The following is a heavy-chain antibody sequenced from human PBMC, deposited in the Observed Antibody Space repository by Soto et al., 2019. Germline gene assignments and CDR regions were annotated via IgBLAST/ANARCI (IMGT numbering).Heavy chain of an antibody. CDR1: GYTFTSYG. Sequence: ASVKVSCKASGYTFTSYGISWVRQAPGQGLEWMGWISAYNGNTNYAQKLQGRVTMTTDTSTSTAYMELRSLRSDDTAVYYCTRDGYDSSGYYEVFDYWGQGTLVTVSS. V-gene: IGHV1-18*01. CDR3: TRDGYDSSGYYEVFDY. J-gene: IGHJ4*02. D-gene: IGHD3-22*01. CDR2: ISAYNGNT.